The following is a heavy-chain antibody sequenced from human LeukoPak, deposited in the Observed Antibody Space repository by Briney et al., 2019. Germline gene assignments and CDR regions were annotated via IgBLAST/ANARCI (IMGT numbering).Heavy chain of an antibody. Sequence: GGSLRLSCAASGFTFSSYAMSWVRQAPGKGLEWVSAISGSGGSTYYADSVKGRFAISRDNSKNTLYLQMNSLRAEDTAVYYCARDSVHGYYDSSGYSALFDFWGQGTLVTVSS. CDR1: GFTFSSYA. D-gene: IGHD3-22*01. V-gene: IGHV3-23*01. J-gene: IGHJ4*02. CDR3: ARDSVHGYYDSSGYSALFDF. CDR2: ISGSGGST.